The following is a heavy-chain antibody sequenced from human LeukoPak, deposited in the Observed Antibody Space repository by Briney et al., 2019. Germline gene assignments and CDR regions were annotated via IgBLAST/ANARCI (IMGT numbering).Heavy chain of an antibody. Sequence: ASVKVSCKASGDTFSSYAMSWVRQAPGQGLEWMGGIIPIIGTANYAQKFQGRVTMTADESTSTAYMELSSLRSEDTAVYYCGKRPESSGYYFQYWGQGNLVNGSS. CDR1: GDTFSSYA. CDR3: GKRPESSGYYFQY. D-gene: IGHD3-22*01. J-gene: IGHJ1*01. CDR2: IIPIIGTA. V-gene: IGHV1-69*13.